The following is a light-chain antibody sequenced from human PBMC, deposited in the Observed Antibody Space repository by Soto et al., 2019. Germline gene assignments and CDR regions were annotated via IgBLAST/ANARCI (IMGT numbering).Light chain of an antibody. Sequence: EIVMTQSPATLSVSPGERATLSCRASQSVSSNLAWYQQKPGQAPRLLIYGASTRATGIPARFSGSGSGTDCTLTISSLQSEDFAVYYCQQYNNWPTTFGQGTKVEIK. V-gene: IGKV3-15*01. J-gene: IGKJ1*01. CDR1: QSVSSN. CDR2: GAS. CDR3: QQYNNWPTT.